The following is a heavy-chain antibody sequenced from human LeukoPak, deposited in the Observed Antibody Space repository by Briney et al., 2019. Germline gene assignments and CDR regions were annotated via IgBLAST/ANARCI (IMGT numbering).Heavy chain of an antibody. D-gene: IGHD6-13*01. V-gene: IGHV4-4*07. J-gene: IGHJ2*01. CDR2: IETSGNT. CDR1: GGSISSYY. CDR3: ARVSSSWYQDWYFDL. Sequence: PSETLSLTCTDSGGSISSYYCSWIRQPAGKGLEWIGRIETSGNTNYKPSLKSRVTMSVDTSKNQFSLKLSSVTAADTAVYYCARVSSSWYQDWYFDLWGRGTLVTVSS.